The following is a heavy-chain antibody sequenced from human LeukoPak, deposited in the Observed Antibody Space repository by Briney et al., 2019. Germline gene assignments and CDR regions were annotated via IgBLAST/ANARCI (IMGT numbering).Heavy chain of an antibody. J-gene: IGHJ4*02. CDR3: ARDLVLWFGELHDY. CDR2: IKQDGSEK. CDR1: GFTFSSYW. D-gene: IGHD3-10*01. Sequence: PGGSLRLSCAASGFTFSSYWMGWVRQAPGKGLEWVANIKQDGSEKYYVDSVKGRFTISRDNAKNSLYLQMNSLRAEDTAVYYCARDLVLWFGELHDYWGQGTLVTVSS. V-gene: IGHV3-7*01.